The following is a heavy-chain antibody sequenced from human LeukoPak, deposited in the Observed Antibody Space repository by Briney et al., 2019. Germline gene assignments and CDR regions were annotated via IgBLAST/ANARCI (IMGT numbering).Heavy chain of an antibody. CDR1: GFTFDDYA. CDR2: ISWNSGSI. Sequence: SLRLSCAASGFTFDDYAMHWVRQAPGKGLEWVSGISWNSGSIGYADSVKGRFTISRDNAKNSLYLQMNSLRAEDTALYYCAKGRTVTTYYFDYWGQGTLVTVSS. V-gene: IGHV3-9*01. J-gene: IGHJ4*02. CDR3: AKGRTVTTYYFDY. D-gene: IGHD4-17*01.